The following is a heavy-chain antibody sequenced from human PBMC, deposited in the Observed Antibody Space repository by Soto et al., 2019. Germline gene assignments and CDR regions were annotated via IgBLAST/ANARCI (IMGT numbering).Heavy chain of an antibody. J-gene: IGHJ4*02. CDR2: INAGNGNT. Sequence: ASVKVSCKASGYTFTSYAMHWVRQAPGQRLEWMGWINAGNGNTKYSQKFQGRVTITRDTSASTAYMELSSLRSEDTAVYYCARDASPNVLRYFDWNQRFDYWGQGTLVTVSS. CDR3: ARDASPNVLRYFDWNQRFDY. V-gene: IGHV1-3*01. D-gene: IGHD3-9*01. CDR1: GYTFTSYA.